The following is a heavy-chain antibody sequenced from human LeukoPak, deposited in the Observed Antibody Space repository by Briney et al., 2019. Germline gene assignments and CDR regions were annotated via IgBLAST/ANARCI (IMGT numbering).Heavy chain of an antibody. CDR1: GGSISRGGYS. J-gene: IGHJ3*02. Sequence: SQTLSLTCAVSGGSISRGGYSWSWIRQPPGKGLEWIGYIYHSGSTYYNPSLKSRVTISVDRSKNQFSLKLSSVTAADTAVYYCARGQDAKTSSAAGMAAFDIWGQGTMVTVSS. V-gene: IGHV4-30-2*01. CDR2: IYHSGST. D-gene: IGHD6-13*01. CDR3: ARGQDAKTSSAAGMAAFDI.